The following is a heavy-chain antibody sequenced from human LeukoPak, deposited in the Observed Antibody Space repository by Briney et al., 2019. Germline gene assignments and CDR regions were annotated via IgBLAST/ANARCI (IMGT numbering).Heavy chain of an antibody. Sequence: PRGSVRLYCAACGFTCSSYSMNWLGPAPGKGLEGVSSLSSSSSNIYYEVSVKGRFTIYRDNAKNSLYLQMNSLRAEDRAVYYCARYGSGSYFADYWGQGTLVTVSS. J-gene: IGHJ4*02. V-gene: IGHV3-21*01. CDR1: GFTCSSYS. CDR2: LSSSSSNI. CDR3: ARYGSGSYFADY. D-gene: IGHD3-10*01.